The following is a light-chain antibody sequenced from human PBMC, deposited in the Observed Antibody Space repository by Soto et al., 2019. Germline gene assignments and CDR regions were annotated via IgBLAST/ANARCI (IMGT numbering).Light chain of an antibody. J-gene: IGKJ2*01. CDR2: DAS. V-gene: IGKV3-15*01. CDR1: QSVSSN. Sequence: ETVLTQSPATLPVSPGDRATFSCRASQSVSSNLAWYQQKPGQAPRLLIFDASTRASGIPARFSGGGSGTDFTLTVSSLQSEDFALYFCQQYDTWPQTFGQGTKLEIK. CDR3: QQYDTWPQT.